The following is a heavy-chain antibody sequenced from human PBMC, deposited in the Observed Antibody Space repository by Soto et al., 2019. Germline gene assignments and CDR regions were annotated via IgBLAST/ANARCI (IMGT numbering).Heavy chain of an antibody. CDR3: ARGHTPYDSSSSGRWFDP. CDR1: GGTFSSYA. V-gene: IGHV1-69*13. CDR2: IIPIFGTA. J-gene: IGHJ5*02. D-gene: IGHD6-6*01. Sequence: SAKVSCKASGGTFSSYAISWVLQAPGQGLEWMGGIIPIFGTANYAQKFQGRVTITADESTSTAYMELSSLRSEDTAVYYCARGHTPYDSSSSGRWFDPWGQGTLVTVSS.